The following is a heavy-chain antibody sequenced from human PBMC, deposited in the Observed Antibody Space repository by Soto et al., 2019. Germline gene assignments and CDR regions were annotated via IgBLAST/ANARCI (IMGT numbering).Heavy chain of an antibody. V-gene: IGHV1-69*06. Sequence: SVKVSCKASGGTFSSYAISWVRQASGQGLEWMGGIIPIFGTANYAQKFQGRVTITADKSTSTAYMELSSLRSEDTAVYYCASAKMSLFGVVNYYYYGMDVWGQGTTVTVSS. CDR2: IIPIFGTA. CDR1: GGTFSSYA. J-gene: IGHJ6*02. D-gene: IGHD3-3*01. CDR3: ASAKMSLFGVVNYYYYGMDV.